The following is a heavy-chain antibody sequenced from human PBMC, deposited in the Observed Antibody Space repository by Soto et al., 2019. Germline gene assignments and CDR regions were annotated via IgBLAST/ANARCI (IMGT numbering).Heavy chain of an antibody. J-gene: IGHJ4*02. D-gene: IGHD1-1*01. V-gene: IGHV3-13*04. CDR2: IGSAGDT. Sequence: EVQLVESGGGLVQPGGSLRLSCATSGFTFSRYDMHWVRQATGKGLEWVSAIGSAGDTYYAGSVKGRFTISRENAKNSLYLQMNSLGAEDTAVSYCTRAPNWNFDYWGQGALVTVSS. CDR1: GFTFSRYD. CDR3: TRAPNWNFDY.